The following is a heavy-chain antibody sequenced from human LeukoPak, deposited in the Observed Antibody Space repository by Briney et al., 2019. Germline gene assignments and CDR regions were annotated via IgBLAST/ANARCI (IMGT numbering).Heavy chain of an antibody. D-gene: IGHD1-7*01. CDR3: AKSARIYNWNYGLFDY. Sequence: GGSLRLSCAASGFTFSSYAMSWVRQAPGKGLEWVSAISGSGGSTYYADSVKGRFTISRDNSKNTLYLQMNSLRAEDTAVYYCAKSARIYNWNYGLFDYWGQGTLVTVSS. CDR2: ISGSGGST. J-gene: IGHJ4*02. V-gene: IGHV3-23*01. CDR1: GFTFSSYA.